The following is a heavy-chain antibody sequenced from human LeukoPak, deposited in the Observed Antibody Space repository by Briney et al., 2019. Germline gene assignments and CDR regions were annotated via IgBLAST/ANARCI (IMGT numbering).Heavy chain of an antibody. J-gene: IGHJ4*02. Sequence: PGGSLRLSCEVSGLTVIAQYMTWVRQAPGRGLESVSLIYSGDKTYYANSVKGRFIISRDPSKNAVYLQMNNVRAEDTAVYYCARALASGYYSYFDDWGQGTLVTVSS. V-gene: IGHV3-53*01. CDR3: ARALASGYYSYFDD. CDR1: GLTVIAQY. CDR2: IYSGDKT. D-gene: IGHD3-3*01.